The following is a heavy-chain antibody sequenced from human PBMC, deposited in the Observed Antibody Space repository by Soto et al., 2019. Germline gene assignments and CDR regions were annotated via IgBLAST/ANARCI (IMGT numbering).Heavy chain of an antibody. CDR1: GDTLTELS. CDR3: ATRIAVAGPGDFCYGYGD. CDR2: LDPEDGER. Sequence: GASVKVSCKVSGDTLTELSMDWARQAPGRGLEGMGGLDPEDGERIYAQKFQGRVTMTDDTSTDTGYMELSSLRSEDTAGYYCATRIAVAGPGDFCYGYGDCGQRPTVTVCS. V-gene: IGHV1-24*01. D-gene: IGHD6-19*01. J-gene: IGHJ6*02.